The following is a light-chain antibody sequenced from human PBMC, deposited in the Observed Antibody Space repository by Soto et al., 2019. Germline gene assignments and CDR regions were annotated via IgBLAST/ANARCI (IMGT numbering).Light chain of an antibody. CDR2: DAS. V-gene: IGKV1-5*01. Sequence: DIQMTQSPSTLSASVGDRVTITCRSSQSISFWLAWYQQKPGKAPKLLIYDASTLYSGVPSRFSGSRSGTEFTLTVSSLQPDDFASYYCQQYNSFVPYSFGRGTKLEI. J-gene: IGKJ2*03. CDR1: QSISFW. CDR3: QQYNSFVPYS.